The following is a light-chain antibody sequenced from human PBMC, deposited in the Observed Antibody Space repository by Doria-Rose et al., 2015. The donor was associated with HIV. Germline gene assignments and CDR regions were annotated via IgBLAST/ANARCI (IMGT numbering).Light chain of an antibody. V-gene: IGKV1-8*01. J-gene: IGKJ2*01. CDR1: HGLSSY. Sequence: YASTGDRVTLTCRSGHGLSSYLAWYQQKPGKAPKLLIYAASTLQSGVPSRFSGSGSGTDFTLTISCLQSEDFAAYYCQQYYSYPRTFGQGTKLEIK. CDR2: AAS. CDR3: QQYYSYPRT.